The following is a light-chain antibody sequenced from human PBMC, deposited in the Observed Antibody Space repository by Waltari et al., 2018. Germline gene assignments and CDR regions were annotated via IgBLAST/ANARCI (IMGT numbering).Light chain of an antibody. CDR1: ISDIGRYHF. CDR2: EVN. V-gene: IGLV2-14*01. CDR3: CSYTTTSTYV. Sequence: QSALTQPASVSGSPGQSIAISCTASISDIGRYHFVSWYQHRPGTAPKLIIYEVNKRPSGVSLRFSGSKSGSTASLTISGLQAEDEGAYYCCSYTTTSTYVFGNGTKVAVL. J-gene: IGLJ1*01.